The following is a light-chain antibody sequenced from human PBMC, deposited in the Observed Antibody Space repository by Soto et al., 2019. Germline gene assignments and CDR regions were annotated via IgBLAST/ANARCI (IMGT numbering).Light chain of an antibody. V-gene: IGLV2-14*01. Sequence: ALTQPASVSGSPGQSITISCTGSSSDVGGYNYVSWYQQHPGKAPKLMIFEVSNRPSGVSNRFSGSKSGNSASLTISGLQAEDEADYYCSSYTSSSILLFGGGTKLTVL. CDR1: SSDVGGYNY. CDR2: EVS. CDR3: SSYTSSSILL. J-gene: IGLJ2*01.